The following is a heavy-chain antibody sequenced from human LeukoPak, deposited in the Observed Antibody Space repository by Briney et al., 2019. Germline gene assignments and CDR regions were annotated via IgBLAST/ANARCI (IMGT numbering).Heavy chain of an antibody. CDR1: GDSVSSNSAA. CDR2: TYYRSKWYN. V-gene: IGHV6-1*01. CDR3: ARVSRQPGYCSSTSCYDYYYYYYYMDV. J-gene: IGHJ6*03. D-gene: IGHD2-2*01. Sequence: SQTLSLTCAISGDSVSSNSAAWNWIRQSPSRGLEWLGRTYYRSKWYNDYAVSVKSRITINPDTSKNQFSLQLNSVTPEDTAVYYCARVSRQPGYCSSTSCYDYYYYYYYMDVWGKGTTVTVSS.